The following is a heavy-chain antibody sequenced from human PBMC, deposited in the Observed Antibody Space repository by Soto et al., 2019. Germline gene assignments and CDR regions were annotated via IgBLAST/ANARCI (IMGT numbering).Heavy chain of an antibody. V-gene: IGHV4-34*01. CDR1: GGSFSGYY. J-gene: IGHJ5*02. CDR2: INHSGST. Sequence: SETLSLTCAVYGGSFSGYYWSWIRQPPGKGLEWIGEINHSGSTNYNPSLKSRVTISVDTSKNQFSLKLSSVTAADTAVYYCARGAPRVTTSSWFDHWGQGTLVAVSS. D-gene: IGHD4-4*01. CDR3: ARGAPRVTTSSWFDH.